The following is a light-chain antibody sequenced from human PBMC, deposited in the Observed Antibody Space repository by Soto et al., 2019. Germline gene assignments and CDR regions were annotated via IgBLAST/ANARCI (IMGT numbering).Light chain of an antibody. Sequence: QSVLTQSPSASASLGASVKLTCTVSSGHSSYAIAWHQQQPEKGPRYLMKLNSDGSHSKGDGIPDRFSGSSSGAERYLTISSLQSEDAADYYCQTWGTGIHYVFGTGTKLTVL. J-gene: IGLJ1*01. V-gene: IGLV4-69*01. CDR1: SGHSSYA. CDR2: LNSDGSH. CDR3: QTWGTGIHYV.